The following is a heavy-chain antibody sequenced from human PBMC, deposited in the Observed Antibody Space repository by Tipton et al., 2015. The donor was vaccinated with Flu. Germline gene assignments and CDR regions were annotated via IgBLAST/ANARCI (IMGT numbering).Heavy chain of an antibody. J-gene: IGHJ4*02. CDR2: VYYSGSS. CDR1: GGSISSNTYY. D-gene: IGHD6-19*01. V-gene: IGHV4-39*02. CDR3: ARGSGEINTYLDS. Sequence: TLSLTCTVSGGSISSNTYYWGWIRQPPGKGLEWIGGVYYSGSSYYNPSLKSRVTISADTSKNQFSLKLSSLTAADTAVYYCARGSGEINTYLDSWGQGTVVTVSS.